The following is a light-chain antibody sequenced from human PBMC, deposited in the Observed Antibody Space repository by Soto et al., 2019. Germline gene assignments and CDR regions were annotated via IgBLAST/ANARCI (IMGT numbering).Light chain of an antibody. J-gene: IGKJ1*01. V-gene: IGKV3-20*01. CDR2: GAS. CDR3: QQYGSSGT. CDR1: QTVSSNY. Sequence: EIVMTHSPATLSVSPGERATLSCRASQTVSSNYLAWCQQRPGQAPRLLIYGASTRAAGIPDRFSGSGSGTDFTLTISRLEPEDFAVYYCQQYGSSGTFGQGTKVDIK.